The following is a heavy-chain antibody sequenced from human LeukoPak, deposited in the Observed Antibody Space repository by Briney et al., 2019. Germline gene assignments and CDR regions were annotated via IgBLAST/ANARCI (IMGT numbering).Heavy chain of an antibody. V-gene: IGHV3-9*01. CDR3: AKDSGDYGGSYFDY. J-gene: IGHJ4*02. Sequence: GRSLRLSCAASGFTFDDYAMHWVRQAPGKGLEWVSGISWNSGSIGYADSVKGRFTISRDNSKNSLYLQMNSLRTEDTALYYCAKDSGDYGGSYFDYWGQGTLVTVSS. CDR1: GFTFDDYA. D-gene: IGHD4-23*01. CDR2: ISWNSGSI.